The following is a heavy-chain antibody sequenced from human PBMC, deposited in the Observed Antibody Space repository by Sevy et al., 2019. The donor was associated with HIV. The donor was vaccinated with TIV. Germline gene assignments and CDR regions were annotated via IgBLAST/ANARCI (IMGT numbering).Heavy chain of an antibody. CDR1: GFPFSSYE. J-gene: IGHJ4*02. CDR2: ISSSGTNK. Sequence: GGSLRLSCAASGFPFSSYEMNWVRQAPGKGLEWVSYISSSGTNKYYSDSVRGRFTISRDNAKNSVYLQMNSLRADDTALYYCARDLPPSATTVAHFDYWGQGTLVTVSS. D-gene: IGHD4-17*01. CDR3: ARDLPPSATTVAHFDY. V-gene: IGHV3-48*03.